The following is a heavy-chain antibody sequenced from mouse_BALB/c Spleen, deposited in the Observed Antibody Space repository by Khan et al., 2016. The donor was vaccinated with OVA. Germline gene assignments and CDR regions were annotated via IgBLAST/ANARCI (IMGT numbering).Heavy chain of an antibody. D-gene: IGHD1-1*01. CDR1: GYTFTSYV. CDR2: ISPNNDGS. V-gene: IGHV1S136*01. J-gene: IGHJ3*01. Sequence: VQLQQSGPELVKPGASVKMSCKASGYTFTSYVMHWVKQKPGQGLEWIGYISPNNDGSKYNEKFRGKATLTSDKSSSTAYMELSSLTSEASAVYYCLRSLFYYGSAYEGFAYWGQGTLVAVSA. CDR3: LRSLFYYGSAYEGFAY.